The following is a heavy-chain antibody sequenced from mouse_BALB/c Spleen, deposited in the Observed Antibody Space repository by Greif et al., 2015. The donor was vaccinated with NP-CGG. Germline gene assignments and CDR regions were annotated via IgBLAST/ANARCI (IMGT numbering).Heavy chain of an antibody. D-gene: IGHD4-1*01. CDR3: ARSETGWVLYAMGY. J-gene: IGHJ4*01. Sequence: VQLQQSGAELVRPGVSVKISCKGSGYTFTDYAMHWVKQSHAKSLEWIGVISTYYGDASYNQKFKGKATMTVDKSSSTAYMELARLTSEDSAIYYCARSETGWVLYAMGYWGQGTSVTVSS. V-gene: IGHV1S137*01. CDR2: ISTYYGDA. CDR1: GYTFTDYA.